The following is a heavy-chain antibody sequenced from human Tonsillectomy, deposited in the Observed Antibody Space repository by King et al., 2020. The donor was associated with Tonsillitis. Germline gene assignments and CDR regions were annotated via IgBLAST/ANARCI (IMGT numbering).Heavy chain of an antibody. CDR2: ISYDGSNK. CDR1: GFTFSSYA. V-gene: IGHV3-30*04. J-gene: IGHJ4*02. D-gene: IGHD4-17*01. Sequence: VQLVESGGGVVQPGRSLRLSCAASGFTFSSYAMHWVRQAPGKGLEWVAVISYDGSNKYYADSVKGRFTISRDNSKNTLYLQMKSLRAEDTAVYYCAGGGYGDYADDFDYWGQGTLVTVSS. CDR3: AGGGYGDYADDFDY.